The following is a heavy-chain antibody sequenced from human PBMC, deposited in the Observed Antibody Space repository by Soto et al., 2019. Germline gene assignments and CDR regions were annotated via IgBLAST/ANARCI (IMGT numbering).Heavy chain of an antibody. CDR3: AKVYRDFWSGYPYYFDY. J-gene: IGHJ4*02. CDR2: ISGGRSDT. D-gene: IGHD3-3*01. Sequence: RLSCAASGFTFSTYAMNWVRQAPGKGLERVSAISGGRSDTYYADSVKGRFTISRDNSKSTLYLQMNSLRAEDTAVYYCAKVYRDFWSGYPYYFDYWGQGTLVTVSS. CDR1: GFTFSTYA. V-gene: IGHV3-23*01.